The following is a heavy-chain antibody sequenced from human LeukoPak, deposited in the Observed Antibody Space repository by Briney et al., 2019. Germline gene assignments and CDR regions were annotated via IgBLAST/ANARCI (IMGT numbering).Heavy chain of an antibody. CDR1: RDSVSRNSSD. CDR3: ARTQSGGCHRAIDC. CDR2: TYYRSKWFN. V-gene: IGHV6-1*01. Sequence: SQTLSHICAISRDSVSRNSSDWNWIRQSPTRGLEWLGMTYYRSKWFNDYEVSVKSRITVITDASKNQYSLQLNSVTPEDTAVYFCARTQSGGCHRAIDCAGQGTPFTVSS. J-gene: IGHJ4*02. D-gene: IGHD1-26*01.